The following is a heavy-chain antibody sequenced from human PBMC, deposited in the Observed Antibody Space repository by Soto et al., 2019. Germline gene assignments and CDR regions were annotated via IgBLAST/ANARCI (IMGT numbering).Heavy chain of an antibody. Sequence: GGSLRLSCAGAGFTFSGYSMNWVRQAPGRGLEWVASISLGGSYIFYSDSVKGRFTISRDNAKGSLFLQMNGLRVEDTAVYYCVRDPVLWHPDRLDVWGQGTTVTVSS. V-gene: IGHV3-21*01. CDR1: GFTFSGYS. CDR3: VRDPVLWHPDRLDV. CDR2: ISLGGSYI. J-gene: IGHJ6*02. D-gene: IGHD2-21*01.